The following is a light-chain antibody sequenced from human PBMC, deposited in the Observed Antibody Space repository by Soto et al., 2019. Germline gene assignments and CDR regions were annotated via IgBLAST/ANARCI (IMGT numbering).Light chain of an antibody. CDR2: EVN. J-gene: IGLJ3*02. CDR3: LSYTKTNTRV. CDR1: NRDVGAYKF. Sequence: QSVLSQPASVSGSPGQLITISCTGSNRDVGAYKFVSWYQHHPGKAPKLLIYEVNNRPSGVSSRFSGSKSGNTASLTISGLQPDDEGDYYCLSYTKTNTRVFGGGTKLTVL. V-gene: IGLV2-14*01.